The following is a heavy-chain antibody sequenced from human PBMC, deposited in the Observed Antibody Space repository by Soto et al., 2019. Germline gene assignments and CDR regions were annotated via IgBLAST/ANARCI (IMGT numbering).Heavy chain of an antibody. CDR1: GFTFTNYA. CDR2: TSSDGSNN. V-gene: IGHV3-30*09. J-gene: IGHJ4*02. Sequence: HPGGSLRLSCAASGFTFTNYAFHWVRQAPGKGLEWVAITSSDGSNNYHADSVKGRFVISRDNSKTTLYLQMNSLRPEDTAVYFCARDLSDIGVSTASLDFWGQGTLVTVSS. CDR3: ARDLSDIGVSTASLDF. D-gene: IGHD2-15*01.